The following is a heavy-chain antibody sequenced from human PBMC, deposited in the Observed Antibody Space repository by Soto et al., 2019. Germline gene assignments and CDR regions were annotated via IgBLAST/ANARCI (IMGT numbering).Heavy chain of an antibody. CDR2: VSFDGSNK. V-gene: IGHV3-30-3*01. CDR1: GFTFSTHA. D-gene: IGHD6-13*01. CDR3: AREQTGITTAGGGRIDR. J-gene: IGHJ5*02. Sequence: QVQLVESGGGVVQPGRSLRLSCAASGFTFSTHAMHWVRQAPGEGLECVAIVSFDGSNKYYADSVKGRFTISRDNSKNTLYLQMSGLTPEDTAFYYCAREQTGITTAGGGRIDRWGQGTLVTVSS.